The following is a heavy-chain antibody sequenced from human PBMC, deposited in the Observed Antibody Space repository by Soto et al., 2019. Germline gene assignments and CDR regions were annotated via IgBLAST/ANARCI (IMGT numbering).Heavy chain of an antibody. V-gene: IGHV4-31*03. Sequence: PLETLSLTCTVSGGSISSGGYYWSWIRQHPGKGLEWIGYIYYSGSTYYNPSLKSRVTISVDTSKNQFSLKLSSVTAADTAVYYCARGPNTYGMDVWGQGTTVTVSS. CDR1: GGSISSGGYY. J-gene: IGHJ6*02. CDR2: IYYSGST. CDR3: ARGPNTYGMDV.